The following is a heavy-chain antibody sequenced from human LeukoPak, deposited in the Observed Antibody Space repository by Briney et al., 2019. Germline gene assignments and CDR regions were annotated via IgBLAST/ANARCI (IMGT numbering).Heavy chain of an antibody. CDR3: ARAPSEIGGYYPEYFRH. V-gene: IGHV3-74*01. J-gene: IGHJ1*01. Sequence: PGGSLRLSCAASGFTFSTYWMHWVRQAPGKGLVWVSRIESDGSTNYADSVKGRFTISRDNAKNTVSLQMNSLRPEDTGVYYCARAPSEIGGYYPEYFRHWGQGTLVTVPP. CDR1: GFTFSTYW. CDR2: IESDGST. D-gene: IGHD3-22*01.